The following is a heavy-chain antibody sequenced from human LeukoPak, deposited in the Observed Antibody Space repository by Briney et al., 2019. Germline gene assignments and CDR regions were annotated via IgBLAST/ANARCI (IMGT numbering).Heavy chain of an antibody. CDR2: IIPIFGTA. CDR1: GGTFSSYA. Sequence: SVKVSCKASGGTFSSYAISWVRQAPGQGLEWMGGIIPIFGTANYAQKFQGRVTITTDESTSTAYMELSSLRSEDTAVYYCARAEMATITPFDYWGQGTLVTVSS. J-gene: IGHJ4*02. D-gene: IGHD5-24*01. V-gene: IGHV1-69*05. CDR3: ARAEMATITPFDY.